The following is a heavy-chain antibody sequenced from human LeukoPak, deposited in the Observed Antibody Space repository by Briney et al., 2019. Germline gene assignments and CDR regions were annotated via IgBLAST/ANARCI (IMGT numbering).Heavy chain of an antibody. D-gene: IGHD1-26*01. Sequence: PGGSLRLSCAASGFTFSSNGMNWVRQAPGKGLEWVAVISYDGTDKYYADSVKGRFTISRDSSQNTLFLQMSSLRAEDTAVYYCARVTVGATYFDSWGQGTLVIVSS. CDR2: ISYDGTDK. CDR1: GFTFSSNG. V-gene: IGHV3-30*03. CDR3: ARVTVGATYFDS. J-gene: IGHJ4*02.